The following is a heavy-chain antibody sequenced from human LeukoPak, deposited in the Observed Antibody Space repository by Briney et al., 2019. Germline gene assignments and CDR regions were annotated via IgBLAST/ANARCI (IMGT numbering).Heavy chain of an antibody. CDR3: ARDPRARVVAATGDYYYYGMDV. D-gene: IGHD2-15*01. J-gene: IGHJ6*02. CDR2: INAGNGNT. CDR1: GYTFTSYA. V-gene: IGHV1-3*01. Sequence: GASVKVSCKASGYTFTSYAMHWVRQAPGQRLEWMGWINAGNGNTKYSQKFQGRVTITRDTSASTAYMELSSLRSGDTAVYYCARDPRARVVAATGDYYYYGMDVWGQGTTVTVSS.